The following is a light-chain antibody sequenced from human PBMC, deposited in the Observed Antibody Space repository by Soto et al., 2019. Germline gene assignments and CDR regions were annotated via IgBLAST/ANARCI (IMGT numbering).Light chain of an antibody. J-gene: IGKJ1*01. CDR1: QGISTW. Sequence: DIPMTQSPSSVSASIGDRVTITCRASQGISTWLAWYQQKPGKAPELLISAASYLQSGVPSRFSGSGSGTDFTLTIINLQPEDFATYYCQQSNSFPQTFGQGTRVEIK. CDR3: QQSNSFPQT. V-gene: IGKV1-12*01. CDR2: AAS.